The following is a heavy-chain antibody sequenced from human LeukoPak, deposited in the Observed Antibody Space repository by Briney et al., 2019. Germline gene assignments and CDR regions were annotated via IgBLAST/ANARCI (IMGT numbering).Heavy chain of an antibody. CDR1: GGSISSSSYY. Sequence: PSETLSLTCTVSGGSISSSSYYWGWIRRPPGKGLEWIGSIYYSGSTYYNPSLKSRVTISVDTSKNQFSLKLSSVTAADTAVYYCARLGGASYYYYMDVWGKGTTVTVSS. CDR3: ARLGGASYYYYMDV. CDR2: IYYSGST. J-gene: IGHJ6*03. V-gene: IGHV4-39*01.